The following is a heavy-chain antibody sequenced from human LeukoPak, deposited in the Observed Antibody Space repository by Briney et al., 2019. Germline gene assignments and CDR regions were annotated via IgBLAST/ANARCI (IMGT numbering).Heavy chain of an antibody. D-gene: IGHD6-13*01. J-gene: IGHJ4*02. CDR3: ARGPYSSSWYFDY. Sequence: PGGSLRLSCAASGFTFSSYSMNWVRQAPGKGLEWVSYISSSSSTIYYADSVKGQFTISRDNAKNSLYLQMNSLRDEDTAVYYCARGPYSSSWYFDYWGQGTLVTVSS. CDR2: ISSSSSTI. V-gene: IGHV3-48*02. CDR1: GFTFSSYS.